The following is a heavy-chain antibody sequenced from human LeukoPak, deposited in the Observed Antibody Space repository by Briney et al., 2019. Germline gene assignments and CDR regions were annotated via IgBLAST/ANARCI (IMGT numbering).Heavy chain of an antibody. Sequence: GGSLRLSCAASGFTFSSYAMHWVRQAPGKGLEWVAVISYDGSNKYYADSVKGRFTISRDNSKNTLYLQMNSLRAEVTAVYYCARDGVLRYFDWLVGDAFDIWGQGTMVTVSS. J-gene: IGHJ3*02. D-gene: IGHD3-9*01. CDR2: ISYDGSNK. V-gene: IGHV3-30*04. CDR1: GFTFSSYA. CDR3: ARDGVLRYFDWLVGDAFDI.